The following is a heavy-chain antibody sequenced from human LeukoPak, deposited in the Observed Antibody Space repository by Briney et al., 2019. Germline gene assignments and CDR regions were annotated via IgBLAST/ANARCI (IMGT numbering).Heavy chain of an antibody. CDR2: IYYSGST. J-gene: IGHJ4*02. CDR3: AREGGYSYGDAPLHFDY. V-gene: IGHV4-39*07. Sequence: PSETLSLTCTVSGGSISSRSYYWGWIRQPPGKGLEWIGNIYYSGSTYYNPSLKSRVTISVDTSKNQFSLKLSSVTAADTAVYYCAREGGYSYGDAPLHFDYWGQGTLVTVSS. CDR1: GGSISSRSYY. D-gene: IGHD5-18*01.